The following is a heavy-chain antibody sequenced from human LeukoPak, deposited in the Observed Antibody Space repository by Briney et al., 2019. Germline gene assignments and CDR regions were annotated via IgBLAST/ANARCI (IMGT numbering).Heavy chain of an antibody. J-gene: IGHJ3*02. CDR2: IWYDGSNK. CDR1: GVTFSSYG. Sequence: GGSLRLSCAASGVTFSSYGMHWVRQAPGKELEWGAVIWYDGSNKYYADSVKGRFTISRDNSTNTLYLQMNSLRAGDTAVYHCAKDRDYYDSSGYHTDAFDIWGQGTMVTVSS. V-gene: IGHV3-33*06. D-gene: IGHD3-22*01. CDR3: AKDRDYYDSSGYHTDAFDI.